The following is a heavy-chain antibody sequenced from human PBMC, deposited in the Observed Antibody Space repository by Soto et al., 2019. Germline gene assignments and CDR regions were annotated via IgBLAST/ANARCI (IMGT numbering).Heavy chain of an antibody. J-gene: IGHJ4*02. CDR1: GFTFSRYW. CDR2: IKEDGSEK. V-gene: IGHV3-7*01. CDR3: ARAYYDFLWGSYRFDY. Sequence: EVHLVESGGGLVQPGGSLRLSCAASGFTFSRYWMSWVRQAPGKGLEWVANIKEDGSEKKNVDSVKGRFTISRDNAKNSLYLRMNSLRAEDTAVYYCARAYYDFLWGSYRFDYWGQGALVTVSS. D-gene: IGHD3-16*02.